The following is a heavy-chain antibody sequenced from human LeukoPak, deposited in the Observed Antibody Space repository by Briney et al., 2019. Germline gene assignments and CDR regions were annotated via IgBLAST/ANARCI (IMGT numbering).Heavy chain of an antibody. CDR3: ARGDLAAAGTATVYYMDV. V-gene: IGHV4-59*01. CDR2: IYYSGST. Sequence: NPSETLSLTRTVSGGSISSYYWSWIRQPPGKGLEWIGYIYYSGSTNYNPSLKSRVTISVDTSKNQFSLKLSSVTAADTAVYYCARGDLAAAGTATVYYMDVWGKGTTVTVSS. CDR1: GGSISSYY. D-gene: IGHD6-13*01. J-gene: IGHJ6*03.